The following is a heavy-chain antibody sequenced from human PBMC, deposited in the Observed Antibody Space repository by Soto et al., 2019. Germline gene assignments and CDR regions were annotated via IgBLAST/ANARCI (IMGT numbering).Heavy chain of an antibody. Sequence: EVQLLESGGGLVQPGGSLRLSCAASGFTFSSYAMSWVRQAPGKGLEWVSAISGSGGSTYYADSVKGRFTISRDNSKNTLYLQMNSLRAEDTAVYYCATLDSVVVVAAPYFDYWGQGTLVTVSS. J-gene: IGHJ4*02. CDR1: GFTFSSYA. CDR2: ISGSGGST. D-gene: IGHD2-15*01. V-gene: IGHV3-23*01. CDR3: ATLDSVVVVAAPYFDY.